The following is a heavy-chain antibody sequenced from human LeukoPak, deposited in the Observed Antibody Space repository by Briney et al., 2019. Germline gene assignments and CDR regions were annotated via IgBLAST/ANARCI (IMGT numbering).Heavy chain of an antibody. V-gene: IGHV3-11*01. J-gene: IGHJ5*02. CDR3: ARLITMVRGLEDWFDP. CDR1: GFSFSDCY. CDR2: ISSNGNII. Sequence: PGGSLRLSCAASGFSFSDCYMSWARQAPGKGLEWVSYISSNGNIIYYADSVKGRFTISRDNAKNSLYVHMNNLRAADTAVYYCARLITMVRGLEDWFDPWGQGSLVTVSS. D-gene: IGHD3-10*01.